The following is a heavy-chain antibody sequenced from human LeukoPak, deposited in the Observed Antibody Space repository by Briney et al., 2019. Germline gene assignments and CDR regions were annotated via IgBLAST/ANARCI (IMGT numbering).Heavy chain of an antibody. CDR3: ARDRDYGDYNTQDLFIY. CDR1: GYTLTELS. Sequence: ASVKVSCKVSGYTLTELSMHWVRQAPGKGLEWMGGFDPEDGETIYARKFQGRVTMTEDTSTDTAYMELSSLRSDDTAVYYCARDRDYGDYNTQDLFIYWGQGTLVTVSS. J-gene: IGHJ4*02. V-gene: IGHV1-24*01. CDR2: FDPEDGET. D-gene: IGHD4-17*01.